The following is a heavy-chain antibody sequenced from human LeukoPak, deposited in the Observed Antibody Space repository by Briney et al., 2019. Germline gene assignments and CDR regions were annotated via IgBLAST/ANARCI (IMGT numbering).Heavy chain of an antibody. Sequence: GGSLRLSCAASGFTFSDYYMSWIRQVPGKGLEWVSYIGRSGTTIHYADSVKGRFTISRDNSKNTLYLQMNSLRAEDTAVYYCARGPRHVLRYFDWLSSKGPFDYWGQGTLVTVSS. D-gene: IGHD3-9*01. V-gene: IGHV3-11*04. CDR3: ARGPRHVLRYFDWLSSKGPFDY. CDR2: IGRSGTTI. CDR1: GFTFSDYY. J-gene: IGHJ4*02.